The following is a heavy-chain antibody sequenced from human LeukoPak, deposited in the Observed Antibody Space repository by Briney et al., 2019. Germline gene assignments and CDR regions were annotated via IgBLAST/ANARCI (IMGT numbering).Heavy chain of an antibody. CDR3: AKDKYSSGWYYFDY. CDR2: ISNDGSNE. Sequence: PGGSLRLSCAASGFTFNSYGMHWVRQAPGKGLEWVALISNDGSNEYYADSVKGRFTISRDNSKNTLYLQMNSLRAEDTAVYYCAKDKYSSGWYYFDYWGQGTLVTVSS. J-gene: IGHJ4*02. V-gene: IGHV3-30*18. CDR1: GFTFNSYG. D-gene: IGHD6-19*01.